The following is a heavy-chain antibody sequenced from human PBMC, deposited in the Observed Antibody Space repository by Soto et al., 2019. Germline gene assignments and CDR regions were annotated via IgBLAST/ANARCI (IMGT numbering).Heavy chain of an antibody. J-gene: IGHJ4*02. D-gene: IGHD6-19*01. V-gene: IGHV1-18*04. CDR2: ISAYNGNT. CDR3: XREREFHSSGWYVFDY. CDR1: GYTFTSYG. Sequence: QVQLVQSGAEVKKPGASVKVSCKASGYTFTSYGISWVRHAPGQGLEWMGWISAYNGNTNYAQKLQGRVTMTTDTSTSTAYMELRSLRSDDTAVXXXXREREFHSSGWYVFDYWGQGTLVXVXS.